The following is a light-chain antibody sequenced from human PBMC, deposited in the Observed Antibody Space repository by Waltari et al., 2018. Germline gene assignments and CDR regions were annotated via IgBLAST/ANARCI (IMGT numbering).Light chain of an antibody. Sequence: QSVLTQPPSVSGAPGQRVTISCTGSRSNIGAGFDVHWYQQLPGTAPKLLIFGNNNRPSGVPDRFSGSKSGTSASLAITGLQAEDEADYYYQSYDSSLFVVFGGGTKLTVL. CDR2: GNN. V-gene: IGLV1-40*01. J-gene: IGLJ2*01. CDR3: QSYDSSLFVV. CDR1: RSNIGAGFD.